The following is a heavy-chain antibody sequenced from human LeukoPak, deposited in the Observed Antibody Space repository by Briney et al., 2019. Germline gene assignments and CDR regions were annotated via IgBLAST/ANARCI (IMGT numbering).Heavy chain of an antibody. V-gene: IGHV4-30-2*01. CDR1: GGSFSSGGYS. Sequence: SETLSLTCAVSGGSFSSGGYSWSWIRQPPGKGLEWIGYIYHSGSTYYNPSLKSRVTISVDRSKNQFFLKLSSVTAADTAVYYCARNDYGDSRWFDPWGQGTLVTVSS. J-gene: IGHJ5*02. CDR3: ARNDYGDSRWFDP. D-gene: IGHD4-17*01. CDR2: IYHSGST.